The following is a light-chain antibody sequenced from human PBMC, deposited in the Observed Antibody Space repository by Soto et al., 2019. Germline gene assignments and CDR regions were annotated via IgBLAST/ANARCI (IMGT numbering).Light chain of an antibody. Sequence: EIVLTQSPGTLSLSPGERATLSCRASQSVSSTYLAWYQQKPGQAPRLLIYHASSRATGIPDRFSGSGSGTDFTLTISRLEPEDFAVYYCQHYSSSRWTFGQGTKVEIK. CDR3: QHYSSSRWT. CDR1: QSVSSTY. J-gene: IGKJ1*01. CDR2: HAS. V-gene: IGKV3-20*01.